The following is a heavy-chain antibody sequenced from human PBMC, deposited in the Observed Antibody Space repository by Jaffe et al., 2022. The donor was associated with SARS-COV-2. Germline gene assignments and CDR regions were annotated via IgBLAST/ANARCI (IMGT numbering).Heavy chain of an antibody. CDR3: ARTDFSSSGDY. CDR1: GYNFTNYW. J-gene: IGHJ4*02. V-gene: IGHV5-51*01. CDR2: IYPDDSDT. Sequence: EVQLVQSGSEVIQPGESLKISCKGSGYNFTNYWIGWVRQMPGKGLEWMGIIYPDDSDTRYSPSFQGQVTISADKSINTAFLQWSSLKASDTAMYYCARTDFSSSGDYWGQGTLVTVSS. D-gene: IGHD6-6*01.